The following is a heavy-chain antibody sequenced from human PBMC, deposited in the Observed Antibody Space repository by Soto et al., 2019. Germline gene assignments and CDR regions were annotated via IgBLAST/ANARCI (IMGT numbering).Heavy chain of an antibody. CDR3: ATPTN. CDR2: ISSSSSYI. V-gene: IGHV3-21*01. J-gene: IGHJ4*02. CDR1: GFTFSSYS. Sequence: EVQLLESGGGLVQPGGSLRLSCTASGFTFSSYSMNWVRQAPGKGLEWVSSISSSSSYIYYADSVKGRFTISRDNAKNSLYLQMNSLRAEDTAVYYCATPTNWGQGTLVTVSS.